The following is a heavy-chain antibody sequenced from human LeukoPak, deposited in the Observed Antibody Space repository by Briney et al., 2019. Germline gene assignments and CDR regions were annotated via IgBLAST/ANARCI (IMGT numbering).Heavy chain of an antibody. J-gene: IGHJ4*02. D-gene: IGHD5-24*01. CDR2: IYYSGST. CDR1: GGSISSSSYY. Sequence: RTSETLSLTCTVSGGSISSSSYYWGWIRQPPGKGLEWIGYIYYSGSTNYNPSLKSRVTISVDTSKNQFSLKLSSVTAADTAVYYCARGGGEMATIDYFDYWGQGTLVTVSS. CDR3: ARGGGEMATIDYFDY. V-gene: IGHV4-61*05.